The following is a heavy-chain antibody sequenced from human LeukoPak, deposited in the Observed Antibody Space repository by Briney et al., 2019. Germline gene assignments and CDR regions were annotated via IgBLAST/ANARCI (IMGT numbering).Heavy chain of an antibody. CDR3: ARELDGYMDV. J-gene: IGHJ6*03. CDR2: IYYSGST. CDR1: GGSISSSSYY. V-gene: IGHV4-39*07. Sequence: SETLSLTCTVSGGSISSSSYYWGWIRQPPGKGLEWIGSIYYSGSTYYNPSLKSRVTISVDTSKNQFSLKLSSVTAADTAVYYCARELDGYMDVWGKGTTVTVSS. D-gene: IGHD4-17*01.